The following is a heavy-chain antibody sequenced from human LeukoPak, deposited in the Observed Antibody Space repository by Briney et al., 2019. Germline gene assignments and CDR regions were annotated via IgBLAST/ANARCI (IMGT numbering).Heavy chain of an antibody. V-gene: IGHV4-59*01. Sequence: PSETLFLTCTVSGGSISSYYWSWIRQPPGKGLEWIGYIYYSGSTNYNPSLKSRVTISVDTSKDQFSLKLSSVTAADTAVYYCARDTFPGIAAAGTVWGQGTLVTVSS. CDR1: GGSISSYY. J-gene: IGHJ4*02. CDR3: ARDTFPGIAAAGTV. D-gene: IGHD6-13*01. CDR2: IYYSGST.